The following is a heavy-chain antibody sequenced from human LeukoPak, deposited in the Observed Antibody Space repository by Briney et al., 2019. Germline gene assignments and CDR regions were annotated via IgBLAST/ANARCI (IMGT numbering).Heavy chain of an antibody. J-gene: IGHJ4*02. Sequence: SETLSLTCTVSGGSISSSSSYWGWIRQPPGKGLEWIGSIYYSGSTYYNPSLKSRVTISVDTSKNQFSLKLNSVTAADTAVYYCARDPRNGLDYWGQGTLVTVSS. CDR3: ARDPRNGLDY. V-gene: IGHV4-39*02. CDR1: GGSISSSSSY. CDR2: IYYSGST. D-gene: IGHD2-8*01.